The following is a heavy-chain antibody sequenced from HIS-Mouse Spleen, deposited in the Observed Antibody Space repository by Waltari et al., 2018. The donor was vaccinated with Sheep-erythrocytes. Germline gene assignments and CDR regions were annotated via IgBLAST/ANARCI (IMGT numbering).Heavy chain of an antibody. D-gene: IGHD1-26*01. CDR3: ARGGEGRMVVGATTYFDY. V-gene: IGHV4-30-4*01. CDR2: IYYSGST. Sequence: QVQLQESGPGLVKPSQTLSLTCTVSGGSISSGDYYWSWIRQPPGKGLEWIGYIYYSGSTCYHPSLKSRVTISVDTSKNQFSLKLSSVTAADTAVYYCARGGEGRMVVGATTYFDYWGQGTLVTVSS. CDR1: GGSISSGDYY. J-gene: IGHJ4*02.